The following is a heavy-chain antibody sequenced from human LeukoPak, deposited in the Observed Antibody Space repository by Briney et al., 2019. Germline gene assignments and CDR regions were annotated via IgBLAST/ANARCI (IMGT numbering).Heavy chain of an antibody. CDR1: GGSISSYY. J-gene: IGHJ4*02. D-gene: IGHD1-14*01. V-gene: IGHV4-59*08. CDR3: AKHSREPIEYYFDC. CDR2: IYYSGSN. Sequence: SETLSLTCTVSGGSISSYYWSWIRQPPGKGLEWIGYIYYSGSNNYNPSLKSRVTISVDTSKNQFSLKLSSVTAADTAVYYCAKHSREPIEYYFDCWGQGTLVTVSS.